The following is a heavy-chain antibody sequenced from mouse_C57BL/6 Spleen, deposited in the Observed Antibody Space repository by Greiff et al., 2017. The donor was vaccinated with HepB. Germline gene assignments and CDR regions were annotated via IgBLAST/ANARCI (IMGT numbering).Heavy chain of an antibody. CDR1: GFNIKDDY. D-gene: IGHD3-2*02. J-gene: IGHJ2*01. CDR2: IDPENGDT. V-gene: IGHV14-4*01. Sequence: VQLQQSGAELVRPGASVKLSCTASGFNIKDDYMHWVKQRPEQGLEWIGWIDPENGDTEYASKFQGKATITADTSSNTAYLQLSSLTSEDTAVYYCTTEQLRLRDYWGQGTTLTVSS. CDR3: TTEQLRLRDY.